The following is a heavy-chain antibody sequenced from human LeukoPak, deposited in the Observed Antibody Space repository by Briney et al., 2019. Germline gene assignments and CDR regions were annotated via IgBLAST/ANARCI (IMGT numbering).Heavy chain of an antibody. CDR3: ARLHTPAPLDHSSHYGLDV. J-gene: IGHJ6*02. V-gene: IGHV1-69*13. Sequence: GASVKVSCKASGGTFRSYSLSWVRQAPGQGLEWMGQIIPMFDTAKLAQKFQGRVTITADESTSTAYMELSSLRSEDAAVFYCARLHTPAPLDHSSHYGLDVWGQGTTVTVSS. D-gene: IGHD2-15*01. CDR2: IIPMFDTA. CDR1: GGTFRSYS.